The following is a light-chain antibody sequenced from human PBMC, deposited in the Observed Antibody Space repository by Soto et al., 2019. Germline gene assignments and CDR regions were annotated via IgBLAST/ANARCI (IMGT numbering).Light chain of an antibody. Sequence: DVVMTQSPLSLPVTLGQPASISCRSSQTLVDSAGNTFLSWFQQRPGQSPRRLISQVSKRDSGVPDRFRGNVSGTNFTLKISRVEGEDVGTYYCLEGTHWPWTFGQGNKVEVQ. V-gene: IGKV2-30*01. CDR1: QTLVDSAGNTF. J-gene: IGKJ1*01. CDR2: QVS. CDR3: LEGTHWPWT.